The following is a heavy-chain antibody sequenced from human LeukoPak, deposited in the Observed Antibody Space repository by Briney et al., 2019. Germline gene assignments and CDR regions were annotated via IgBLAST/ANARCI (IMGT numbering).Heavy chain of an antibody. D-gene: IGHD3-16*02. V-gene: IGHV4-34*01. Sequence: KPSETLSLTCAVYGGSFSGYYWSWIRQPPGKGLEWIGEINNSGITNYNPSLKGRVPISVNTSKNQFSLKLSSVTAADTAVYYCARGLYDYVWGSYRYTGRWFDYWGQGTLVTVSS. CDR1: GGSFSGYY. CDR3: ARGLYDYVWGSYRYTGRWFDY. J-gene: IGHJ4*02. CDR2: INNSGIT.